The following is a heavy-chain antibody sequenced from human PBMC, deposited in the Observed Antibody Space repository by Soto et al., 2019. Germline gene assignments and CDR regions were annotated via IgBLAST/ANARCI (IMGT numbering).Heavy chain of an antibody. CDR3: TMWPGGGQSNFEY. CDR1: GGSVSNDNFY. D-gene: IGHD3-10*02. J-gene: IGHJ4*02. CDR2: VHSSGIT. V-gene: IGHV4-61*01. Sequence: SETLSLTCTVSGGSVSNDNFYWSWIRQPPGKGLEWIGYVHSSGITNYNPSLKRRVTISVDTSRNQFSLRLSSVTAADTAVYYCTMWPGGGQSNFEYWGQGALVTVSS.